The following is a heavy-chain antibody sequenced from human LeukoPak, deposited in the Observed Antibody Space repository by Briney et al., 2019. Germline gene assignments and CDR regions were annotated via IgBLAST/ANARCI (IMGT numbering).Heavy chain of an antibody. V-gene: IGHV4-59*01. D-gene: IGHD3-22*01. J-gene: IGHJ4*02. CDR3: ARELDDSSGYYDC. Sequence: PSETLSLTCTVSGGSISSYYWSWIRQPPGKGLEWTGYIYYSGSTNYNPSLKSRVTISVDTSKNQFSLKLSSVTVADTAVYYCARELDDSSGYYDCWGPGTLVTVSS. CDR2: IYYSGST. CDR1: GGSISSYY.